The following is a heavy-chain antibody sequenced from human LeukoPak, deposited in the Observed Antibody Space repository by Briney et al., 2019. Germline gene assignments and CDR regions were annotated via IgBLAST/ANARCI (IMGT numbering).Heavy chain of an antibody. CDR1: GYSISSGYY. J-gene: IGHJ4*02. V-gene: IGHV4-38-2*01. Sequence: PSETLSLTCAVSGYSISSGYYWGWIRPPPGKGLEWIGSIYHSGSTYYNPSLKSRVTISVDTSKNQFSLKLSSVTAADTAVYYCARGRDYYDSGDFDYWGQGTLVTVSS. CDR2: IYHSGST. D-gene: IGHD3-22*01. CDR3: ARGRDYYDSGDFDY.